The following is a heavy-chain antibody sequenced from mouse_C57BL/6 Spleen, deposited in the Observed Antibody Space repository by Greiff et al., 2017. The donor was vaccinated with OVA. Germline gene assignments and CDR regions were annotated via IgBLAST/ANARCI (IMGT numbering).Heavy chain of an antibody. CDR2: IYPGDGDT. Sequence: VQLQQSGPELVKPGASVKISCKASGYAFSSSWMNWVKQRPGKGLEWIGRIYPGDGDTNYNGKFKGKATLTADKASSTAYMQLISLTTEDSAVYCFSIFITTVGCFDYWGKGTTLTVSS. J-gene: IGHJ2*01. CDR1: GYAFSSSW. CDR3: SIFITTVGCFDY. V-gene: IGHV1-82*01. D-gene: IGHD1-1*01.